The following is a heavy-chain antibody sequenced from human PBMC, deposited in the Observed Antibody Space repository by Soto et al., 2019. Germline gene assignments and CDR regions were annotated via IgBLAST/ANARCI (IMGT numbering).Heavy chain of an antibody. CDR3: ARVRNNNDKRLDV. Sequence: EEQLVESGGGLAQPGGSLRLSCVASGFTFTTYWMSWVRQAPGKGLEWVANIRQDGGAQYYVDSVKGRFTISRDTSTVFLDMRSLRPDDTAVYFCARVRNNNDKRLDVWGQGTTVIVS. J-gene: IGHJ6*02. D-gene: IGHD2-8*01. V-gene: IGHV3-7*03. CDR1: GFTFTTYW. CDR2: IRQDGGAQ.